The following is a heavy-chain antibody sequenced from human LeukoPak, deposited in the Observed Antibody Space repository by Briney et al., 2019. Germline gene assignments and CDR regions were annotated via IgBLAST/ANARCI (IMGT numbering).Heavy chain of an antibody. V-gene: IGHV1-69*01. D-gene: IGHD2-2*01. Sequence: SVKVSCKASGGTFSSYAISWVRQAPGQGLEWVGGIIPIFDTANYAQSFQGRVTFTADESTSTAYMELSSLRSEDTAVYYCVRLLISSSTLNAFDIWGQGTMVTVSS. CDR1: GGTFSSYA. J-gene: IGHJ3*02. CDR2: IIPIFDTA. CDR3: VRLLISSSTLNAFDI.